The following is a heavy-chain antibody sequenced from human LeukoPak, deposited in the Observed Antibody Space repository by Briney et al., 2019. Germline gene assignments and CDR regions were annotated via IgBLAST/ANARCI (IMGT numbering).Heavy chain of an antibody. J-gene: IGHJ4*02. D-gene: IGHD1-26*01. V-gene: IGHV7-4-1*02. CDR1: GYTFTSYA. CDR2: INTNTGNP. CDR3: ARPGLVWEPTAYYFDY. Sequence: ASVKVSCKASGYTFTSYAMNWVRQAPGQGLEWMGWINTNTGNPTYAQGFTGRFVFSLDTSVSTAYLQISSLKAEDTAVYYCARPGLVWEPTAYYFDYWGQGTLVTVSS.